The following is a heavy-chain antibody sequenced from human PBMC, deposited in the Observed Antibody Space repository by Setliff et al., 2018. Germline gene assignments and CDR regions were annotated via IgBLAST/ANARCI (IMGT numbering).Heavy chain of an antibody. D-gene: IGHD5-12*01. CDR3: ARGNRYGYIPFEH. V-gene: IGHV1-8*01. Sequence: ASVKVSCKASGYTFNTYEINWVRQAPGQGLEVMGWVTPNGGSAVYSQKFQGRVTMTASTPLSTAYMELTGLTSDDTAVYFCARGNRYGYIPFEHWGQGTRVTVSS. CDR2: VTPNGGSA. CDR1: GYTFNTYE. J-gene: IGHJ4*02.